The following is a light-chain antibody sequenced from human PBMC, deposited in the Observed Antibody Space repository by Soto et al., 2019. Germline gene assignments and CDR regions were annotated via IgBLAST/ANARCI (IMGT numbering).Light chain of an antibody. V-gene: IGKV3-20*01. CDR1: QTINNN. Sequence: VMTQAPATLSVSTGERATLSCRASQTINNNVAWYQLKDGQVPRLLIYGASNRATGIPDRFSGSGSGTDFTLTISRLEPEDFAVYYCQQYGSSGTFGQGTKV. CDR3: QQYGSSGT. J-gene: IGKJ1*01. CDR2: GAS.